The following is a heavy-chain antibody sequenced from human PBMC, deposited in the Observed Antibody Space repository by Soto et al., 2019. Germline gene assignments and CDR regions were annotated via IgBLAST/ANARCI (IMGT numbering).Heavy chain of an antibody. CDR3: ATPQGGWYPPFDY. CDR2: ISYDGSNK. J-gene: IGHJ4*02. Sequence: QVQLVESGGGVVQPGRSLRLSCAASGFTFSSYGMHWVRQAPGKGLEWVAVISYDGSNKYYADSVKGRFTISRDNSKNTLYLQMNSLGAEDTAVYYCATPQGGWYPPFDYWGQGTLVTVSS. D-gene: IGHD6-19*01. V-gene: IGHV3-30*03. CDR1: GFTFSSYG.